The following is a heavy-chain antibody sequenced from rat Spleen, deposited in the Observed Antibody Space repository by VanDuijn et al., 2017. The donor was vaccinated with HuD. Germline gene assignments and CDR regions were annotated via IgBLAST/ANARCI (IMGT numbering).Heavy chain of an antibody. CDR3: ARQRGPSWFAY. CDR1: GFTFSNYW. J-gene: IGHJ3*01. D-gene: IGHD3-1*01. V-gene: IGHV5-29*01. CDR2: ISYGDSSGHSST. Sequence: EVQLVESGGGLVQPGRSLKLSCAASGFTFSNYWMYWIRQAPGKGLEWVATISYGDSSGHSSTYYRDSVKGRFTISRDNAKSTLSLQMDSLRSEDTATYYCARQRGPSWFAYWGQGTLVTVSS.